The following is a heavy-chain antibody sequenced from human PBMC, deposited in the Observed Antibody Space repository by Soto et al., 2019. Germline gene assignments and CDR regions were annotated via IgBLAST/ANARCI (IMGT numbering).Heavy chain of an antibody. J-gene: IGHJ4*02. CDR1: GGSISCGDYY. Sequence: PSETLSLTCTVSGGSISCGDYYWSWIRQPPGKGLEWIGYIYYSGSTYYNPSLKSRVTISVDTSKNQFSLKLSSVTAADTAVYYCARTGGTYYYDSSGYDYWGQGTLVTVSS. CDR2: IYYSGST. CDR3: ARTGGTYYYDSSGYDY. D-gene: IGHD3-22*01. V-gene: IGHV4-30-4*01.